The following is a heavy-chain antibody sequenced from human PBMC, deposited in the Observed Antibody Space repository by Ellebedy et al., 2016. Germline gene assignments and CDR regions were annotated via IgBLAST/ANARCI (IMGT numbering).Heavy chain of an antibody. CDR3: ARGGGYCSGGSCYRVGTSLDY. D-gene: IGHD2-15*01. J-gene: IGHJ4*02. V-gene: IGHV4-34*01. Sequence: GSLRLSCAVYGGSFSGYYWSWIRQPPGKGLEWIGEINHSGSTNYNPSLKSRVTISVDTSKNQFSLTLSSVTAADTAVYYCARGGGYCSGGSCYRVGTSLDYWGQGTLVTVSS. CDR1: GGSFSGYY. CDR2: INHSGST.